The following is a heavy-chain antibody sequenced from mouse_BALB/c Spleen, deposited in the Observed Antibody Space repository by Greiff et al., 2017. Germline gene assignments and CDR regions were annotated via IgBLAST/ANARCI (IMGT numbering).Heavy chain of an antibody. D-gene: IGHD2-1*01. CDR1: GYTFTSYY. J-gene: IGHJ2*01. CDR2: IYPGDGST. Sequence: QVQLQQSGPELVKPGASVKMSCKASGYTFTSYYIHWVKQRPGQGLEWIGWIYPGDGSTKYNEKFKGKTTLTADKSSSTAYMLLSSLTSEDSAIYFCARTYGNPLDYWGQGTTLTVSS. V-gene: IGHV1S56*01. CDR3: ARTYGNPLDY.